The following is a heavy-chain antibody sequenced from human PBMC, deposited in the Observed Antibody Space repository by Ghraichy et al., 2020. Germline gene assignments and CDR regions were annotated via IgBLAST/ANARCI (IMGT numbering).Heavy chain of an antibody. Sequence: LSLTCGTSGFTFHSCSMDLVRQAPWKGLEGGSYISSSSSNIYYAASVKGRFTISRDNANNSLYLQINSLRDEDTAVYYVASEPYPIAYSYGYQYWGQGTLVTVSS. CDR1: GFTFHSCS. D-gene: IGHD5-18*01. CDR3: ASEPYPIAYSYGYQY. V-gene: IGHV3-48*02. J-gene: IGHJ4*02. CDR2: ISSSSSNI.